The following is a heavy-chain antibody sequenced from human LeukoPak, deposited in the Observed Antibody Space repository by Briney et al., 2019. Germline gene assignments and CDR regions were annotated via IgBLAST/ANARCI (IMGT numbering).Heavy chain of an antibody. CDR2: IIPIFGTA. J-gene: IGHJ3*02. D-gene: IGHD3-3*01. Sequence: SVKVSCKASGGTFGSYAISWVRQAPGQGLEWMGGIIPIFGTANYAQKFQGRVTITTDESTSTAYMELSSLRSEDTAVYYCARDVPPYYDFWTERGAFDIWGQGTMVTVSS. CDR3: ARDVPPYYDFWTERGAFDI. CDR1: GGTFGSYA. V-gene: IGHV1-69*05.